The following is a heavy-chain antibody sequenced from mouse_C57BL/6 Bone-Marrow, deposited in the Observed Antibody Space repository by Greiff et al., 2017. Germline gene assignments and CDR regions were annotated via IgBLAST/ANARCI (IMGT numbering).Heavy chain of an antibody. CDR2: FHPYNDDT. J-gene: IGHJ4*01. CDR1: GYTFTTYP. Sequence: VKLQQSGAELVKPGASVKMSCKASGYTFTTYPIEWMKQNHGKSLEWIGNFHPYNDDTKYNEKFKGKATLTVEKSSSTVYLELSRLTSDDSAVYYCARGTFLGYAMDYWGQGTSVTVSS. D-gene: IGHD3-3*01. CDR3: ARGTFLGYAMDY. V-gene: IGHV1-47*01.